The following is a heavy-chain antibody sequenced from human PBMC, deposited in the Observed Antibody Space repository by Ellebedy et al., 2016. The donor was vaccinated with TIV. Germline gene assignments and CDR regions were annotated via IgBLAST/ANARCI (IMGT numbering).Heavy chain of an antibody. Sequence: MPSETLSLTCTVSGGSISSYYWSWIRQPPGKGLEWIGYIYYSWSTNYNPSLKSRVTISVDTSKNQFSLKLSSVTAADTAVYYCASADIPDAFDIWGQGTMVTVSS. J-gene: IGHJ3*02. CDR3: ASADIPDAFDI. CDR2: IYYSWST. V-gene: IGHV4-59*01. D-gene: IGHD2-15*01. CDR1: GGSISSYY.